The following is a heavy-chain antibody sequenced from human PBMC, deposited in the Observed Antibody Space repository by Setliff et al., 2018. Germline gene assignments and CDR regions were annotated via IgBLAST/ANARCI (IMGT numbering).Heavy chain of an antibody. D-gene: IGHD3-22*01. J-gene: IGHJ6*03. CDR1: GYTFTDYA. CDR3: ARDKGYDSSGYYFYYYYYMDV. Sequence: ASVKVSCKASGYTFTDYAMHWVRQAPGQRLEWMGWINPGNGNTKYSQKFQGRVTITKDTSASTAYMELSSLRSEDTAVYYCARDKGYDSSGYYFYYYYYMDVWGKGTTVTVSS. V-gene: IGHV1-3*01. CDR2: INPGNGNT.